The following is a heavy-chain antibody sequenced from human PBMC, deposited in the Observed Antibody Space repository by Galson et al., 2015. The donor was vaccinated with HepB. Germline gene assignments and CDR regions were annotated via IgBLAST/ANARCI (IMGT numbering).Heavy chain of an antibody. V-gene: IGHV3-30*18. J-gene: IGHJ4*02. D-gene: IGHD1-14*01. CDR2: ISYDGSNK. Sequence: SLRLSCAASGFTFSSYGMHWVRQAPGKGLEWVAVISYDGSNKYYADSVKGRFTISRDNSKNTLYLRMNSLRAEDTAVYYCAKDEVLAAERYVGCPDYWGQGTLVTVSS. CDR1: GFTFSSYG. CDR3: AKDEVLAAERYVGCPDY.